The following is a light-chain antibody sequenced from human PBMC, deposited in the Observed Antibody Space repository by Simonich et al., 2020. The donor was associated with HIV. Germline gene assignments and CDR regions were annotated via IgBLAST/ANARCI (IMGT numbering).Light chain of an antibody. Sequence: EIVLTQSPGTLSLSPGERATLSCRASESVNSKYLAWYQQKPGQAPRILISDPSNRATGIPARFSGSGSGTDFTLTISSLQPEDFAVYYCQQRSNWSTFGQGTKLEIK. J-gene: IGKJ2*01. CDR1: ESVNSKY. CDR2: DPS. V-gene: IGKV3-11*01. CDR3: QQRSNWST.